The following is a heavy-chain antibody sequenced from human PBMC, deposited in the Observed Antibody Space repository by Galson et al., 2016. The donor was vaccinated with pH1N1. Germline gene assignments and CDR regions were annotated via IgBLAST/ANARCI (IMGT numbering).Heavy chain of an antibody. CDR2: SYDSGSTT. D-gene: IGHD1-1*01. J-gene: IGHJ4*02. V-gene: IGHV4-38-2*01. CDR1: GDSITSGYY. Sequence: ETLSLTCAVSGDSITSGYYWGWIRQAPGRGLEWIGSSYDSGSTTYYKSSLKSRVAISVDTSKNQFSLRLSSMTAADTAVYYCAKMARTSGPDSEYYFDFWGQGMLVTVSS. CDR3: AKMARTSGPDSEYYFDF.